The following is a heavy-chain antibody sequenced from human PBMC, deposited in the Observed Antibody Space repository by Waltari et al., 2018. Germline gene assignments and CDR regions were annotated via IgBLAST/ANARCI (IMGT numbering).Heavy chain of an antibody. V-gene: IGHV1-69*01. CDR1: GGTFSRYA. CDR3: ARESEAYSGSYSDD. J-gene: IGHJ4*02. CDR2: ITPIFGTA. Sequence: QVQLVQSGAEVNKPGPSVKVSCKASGGTFSRYAISWERQAPGPGLEWMGGITPIFGTANNAQKFQGRVTITADESTSTAYMELSSLRSEDTAVYYCARESEAYSGSYSDDWGQGTLVTVSS. D-gene: IGHD1-26*01.